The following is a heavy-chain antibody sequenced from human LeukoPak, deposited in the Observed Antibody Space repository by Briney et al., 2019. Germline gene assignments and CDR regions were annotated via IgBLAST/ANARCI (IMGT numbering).Heavy chain of an antibody. CDR1: GYTFTSYG. CDR3: ARTQHLVLRSPLDP. CDR2: ISAYNGNT. V-gene: IGHV1-18*01. D-gene: IGHD6-13*01. J-gene: IGHJ5*02. Sequence: GASVKVSCRASGYTFTSYGISWVRQAPGQRLEWMGWISAYNGNTNYTQKLQGRVTMTTDTSTSTAYMELRTLRSDHTAVYHCARTQHLVLRSPLDPWGQGTLVTVSS.